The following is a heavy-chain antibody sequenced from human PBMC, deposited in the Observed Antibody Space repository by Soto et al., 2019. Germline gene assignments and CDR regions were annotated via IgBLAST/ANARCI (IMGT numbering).Heavy chain of an antibody. Sequence: SETLSLTCTVSGGSIRGYYWSWIRQPPGKGLEWIGYIYYSGSTNYNPSLKSRVTISVDTSKNQFSLKLNSVTAADTAVYYCARREVAGHIFEYWGQGTLVTVSS. J-gene: IGHJ4*02. CDR1: GGSIRGYY. V-gene: IGHV4-59*01. CDR2: IYYSGST. CDR3: ARREVAGHIFEY. D-gene: IGHD6-19*01.